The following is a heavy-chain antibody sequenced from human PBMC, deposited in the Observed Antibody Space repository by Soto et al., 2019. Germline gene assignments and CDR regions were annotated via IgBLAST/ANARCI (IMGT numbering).Heavy chain of an antibody. CDR3: ARSRTSWPYDAFDI. Sequence: PGASLKISCKGSGYSFANYWIGWVRQMPGKGLEWMGVIYPGDSDTTYSPSFQGQVTISADKSISTAYLQWSSLKASDTAMYYCARSRTSWPYDAFDIWGQETMVTVSS. V-gene: IGHV5-51*01. CDR2: IYPGDSDT. CDR1: GYSFANYW. D-gene: IGHD2-2*01. J-gene: IGHJ3*02.